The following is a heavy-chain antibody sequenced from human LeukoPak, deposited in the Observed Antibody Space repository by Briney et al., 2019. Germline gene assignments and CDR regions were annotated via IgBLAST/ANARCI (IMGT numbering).Heavy chain of an antibody. CDR1: GFTFSSYA. Sequence: GGSLRLSCAASGFTFSSYAMHWVRQAPGKGPEWVAVISYDGSNKYYADSVKGRSTISRDNSKHTTYLQMNSLRAEDTAVYYCARDTPLYADSPDAFDIWGQGTMVTVSS. CDR3: ARDTPLYADSPDAFDI. V-gene: IGHV3-30*04. CDR2: ISYDGSNK. D-gene: IGHD2/OR15-2a*01. J-gene: IGHJ3*02.